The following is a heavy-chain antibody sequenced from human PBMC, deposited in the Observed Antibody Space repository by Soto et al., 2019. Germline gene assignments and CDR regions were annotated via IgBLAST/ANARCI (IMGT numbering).Heavy chain of an antibody. CDR1: GFNFSDSG. Sequence: QVQLVESGGGVVQPARSLRLSCAASGFNFSDSGMHWVRQAPGKGLEWVAVIWSDGSDEDYADSVKGRFSISRDNSKKEMYLQSQRPEAGGTGFYFWCRSNRVSSPVGWGGGFDFWGQGTLVTVSA. CDR3: CRSNRVSSPVGWGGGFDF. V-gene: IGHV3-33*03. CDR2: IWSDGSDE. D-gene: IGHD2-2*01. J-gene: IGHJ4*02.